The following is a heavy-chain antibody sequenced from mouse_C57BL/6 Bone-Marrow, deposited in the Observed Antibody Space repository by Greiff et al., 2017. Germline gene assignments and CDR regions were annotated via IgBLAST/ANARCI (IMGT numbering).Heavy chain of an antibody. J-gene: IGHJ4*01. CDR3: ARPGSYAMDC. CDR1: GFTFSDYY. V-gene: IGHV5-12*01. CDR2: ISNGGGST. Sequence: EVQRVESGGGLVQPGGSLKLSCAASGFTFSDYYMYWVRQTPEKRLEWVAYISNGGGSTYYPDTVKGRFTISRDNAKNTLYLQMVRLTSEDTAMYYCARPGSYAMDCWGQGTSVTVSS.